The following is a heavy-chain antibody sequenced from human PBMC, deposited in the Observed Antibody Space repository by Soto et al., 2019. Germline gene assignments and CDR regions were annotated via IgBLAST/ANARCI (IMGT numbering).Heavy chain of an antibody. CDR3: ARDYGSGSGGLLKYDYYGMDV. CDR2: IYYSGST. V-gene: IGHV4-30-4*01. Sequence: QVQLQESGPGLVKPSQTLSLTCTVSGGSISSGDYYWSWIRQPPGKGLEWIGYIYYSGSTFYNPSLKSRATIPVDTSKNQFTLKLSSVTAADTAGYYCARDYGSGSGGLLKYDYYGMDVWGQGTTVTVSS. J-gene: IGHJ6*02. D-gene: IGHD3-10*01. CDR1: GGSISSGDYY.